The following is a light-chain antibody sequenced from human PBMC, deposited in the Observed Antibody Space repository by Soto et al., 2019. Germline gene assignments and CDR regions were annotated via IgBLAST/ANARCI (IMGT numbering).Light chain of an antibody. J-gene: IGKJ1*01. CDR3: MQALQTPWT. CDR1: QSLLHSNGYKY. CDR2: LGS. V-gene: IGKV2-28*01. Sequence: DLVMTQSPLSLPVTHGEPASISCRSSQSLLHSNGYKYLDWYLQKPGQSPQLLIYLGSNRASGVPDRFSGSGSGTDFTLKISRVEAEDVGIYYCMQALQTPWTFGQGTKVEIK.